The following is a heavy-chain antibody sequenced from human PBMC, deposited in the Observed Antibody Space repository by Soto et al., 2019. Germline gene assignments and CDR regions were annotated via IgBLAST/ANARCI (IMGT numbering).Heavy chain of an antibody. CDR1: GFFFSNYW. J-gene: IGHJ6*02. Sequence: GGSLRLSCEASGFFFSNYWMHWVRQAPGKGLVWVSRIDVDGTGAKYADSVKGRFTISRDNAKNTLYLEMNSLRAEDTAVYYCASDLFGSGSFAYYYGMDVWGQGTTVTVSS. D-gene: IGHD3-10*01. CDR2: IDVDGTGA. CDR3: ASDLFGSGSFAYYYGMDV. V-gene: IGHV3-74*01.